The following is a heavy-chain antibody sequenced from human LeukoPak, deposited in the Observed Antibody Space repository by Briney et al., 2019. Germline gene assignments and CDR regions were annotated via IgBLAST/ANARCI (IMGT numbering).Heavy chain of an antibody. CDR3: ARENWGPDC. Sequence: GGSLRLSYAASGFTFSNKWMTWVRQAPGKGLEWVANIKQDGSEKNYVDSVKGRFTISRDNAKNSLYLQMNSLRAEDTAVYYCARENWGPDCWGQGTLVTVSS. J-gene: IGHJ4*02. CDR1: GFTFSNKW. D-gene: IGHD3-16*01. CDR2: IKQDGSEK. V-gene: IGHV3-7*01.